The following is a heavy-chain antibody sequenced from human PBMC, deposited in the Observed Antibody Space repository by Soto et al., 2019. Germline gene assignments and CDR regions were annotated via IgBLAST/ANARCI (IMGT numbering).Heavy chain of an antibody. J-gene: IGHJ4*02. CDR1: GFPVSSNY. CDR2: IYSGGST. V-gene: IGHV3-66*01. D-gene: IGHD6-13*01. CDR3: AREGHSSSFCY. Sequence: GGPLRLSCAAAGFPVSSNYMSCVRQAPGKGLEWVSVIYSGGSTYYADSVKGRFTISRDNSKNTLYLQMNSLRAEDTAVYYCAREGHSSSFCYWGQGTLVTVSS.